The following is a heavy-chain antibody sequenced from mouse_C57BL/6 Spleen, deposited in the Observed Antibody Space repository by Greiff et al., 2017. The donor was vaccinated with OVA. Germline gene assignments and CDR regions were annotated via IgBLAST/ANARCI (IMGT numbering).Heavy chain of an antibody. J-gene: IGHJ3*01. CDR3: VAYYSNYRGAY. CDR1: GYTFTSYW. V-gene: IGHV1-64*01. Sequence: QVHVKQSGAELVKPGASVKLSCKASGYTFTSYWMHWVKQRPGQGLEWIGMIHPNSGSTNYNEKFKSKATLTVDKSSSTAYMQLSSLTSEDSAVYYCVAYYSNYRGAYWGQGTLVTVSA. CDR2: IHPNSGST. D-gene: IGHD2-5*01.